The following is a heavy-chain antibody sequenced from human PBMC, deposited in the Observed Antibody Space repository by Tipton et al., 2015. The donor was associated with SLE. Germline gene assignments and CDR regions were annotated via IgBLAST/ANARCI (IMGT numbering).Heavy chain of an antibody. J-gene: IGHJ3*02. CDR1: GGSISNNHYF. Sequence: TLSLTCTVSGGSISNNHYFWGWIRQPPGKGLEWIGTIYTSGGTNYNPSFKSRVTISIDTSKNQFSVKLTSMTAADTAVYYCARTLGAIAHTVYDAFDIWGQGKMVTVSS. CDR3: ARTLGAIAHTVYDAFDI. CDR2: IYTSGGT. V-gene: IGHV4-39*07. D-gene: IGHD1-26*01.